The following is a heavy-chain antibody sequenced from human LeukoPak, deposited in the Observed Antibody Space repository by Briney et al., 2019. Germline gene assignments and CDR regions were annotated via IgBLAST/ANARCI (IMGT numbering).Heavy chain of an antibody. Sequence: SETLSLTCTVSGGSISSYYWSWIRQPPGKGLEWIGYIYYSGRTNYNPSLKSRVTISVDTSKNQFSLKLSSVTAADTAVYYCARSKYYYDSSGYYPGYFQHWGQGTLVTVSS. CDR2: IYYSGRT. D-gene: IGHD3-22*01. CDR1: GGSISSYY. V-gene: IGHV4-59*08. CDR3: ARSKYYYDSSGYYPGYFQH. J-gene: IGHJ1*01.